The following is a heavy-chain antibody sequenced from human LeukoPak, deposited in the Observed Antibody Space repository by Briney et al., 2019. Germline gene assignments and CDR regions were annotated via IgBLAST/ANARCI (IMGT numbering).Heavy chain of an antibody. V-gene: IGHV3-48*01. J-gene: IGHJ4*02. Sequence: GGSLRLSCAASGFTFNTYTMNWVRPAPGKGLEWVSIISSSGSTTYYADSVKGRFTISRDNSKNTLYLQMNSPRAEDTALYYCVRNLYKAYFDYWGQGTLVTVSS. CDR1: GFTFNTYT. CDR3: VRNLYKAYFDY. D-gene: IGHD1-1*01. CDR2: ISSSGSTT.